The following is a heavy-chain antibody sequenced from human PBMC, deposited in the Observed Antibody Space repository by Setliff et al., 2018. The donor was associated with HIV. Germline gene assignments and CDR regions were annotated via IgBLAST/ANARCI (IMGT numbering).Heavy chain of an antibody. D-gene: IGHD3-10*01. CDR2: INHSGST. CDR1: RSYISGSYY. CDR3: AGRFGSDAVYFFDY. V-gene: IGHV4-38-2*01. J-gene: IGHJ4*02. Sequence: PSETLSLTCAVSRSYISGSYYWAWIRQPPGKGLEWIGEINHSGSTNYNPSLKSRVTISVDTSKNQFSLKLTSVTAADTAVYFCAGRFGSDAVYFFDYWGQGTLVTVSS.